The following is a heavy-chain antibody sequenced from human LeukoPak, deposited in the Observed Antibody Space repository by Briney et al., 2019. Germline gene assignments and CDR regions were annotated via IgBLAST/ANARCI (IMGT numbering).Heavy chain of an antibody. Sequence: GGSLRLSCAASGFTFSNDFMSCVRQAPGKGPEWVSVIYTDGTTYYADSVKRRFTISRDDSKNTLYLQMNSLRAEDTAAYYCARRHMEHPDLDYWGQGTLVTVSS. CDR3: ARRHMEHPDLDY. CDR2: IYTDGTT. D-gene: IGHD1-26*01. CDR1: GFTFSNDF. J-gene: IGHJ4*02. V-gene: IGHV3-66*04.